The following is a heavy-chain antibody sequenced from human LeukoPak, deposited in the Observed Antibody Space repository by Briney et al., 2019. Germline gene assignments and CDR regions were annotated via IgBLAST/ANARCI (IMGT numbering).Heavy chain of an antibody. CDR1: GYTFTGFC. J-gene: IGHJ1*01. Sequence: GPVKVSCKAPGYTFTGFCIHWVRRAPGQGLEWMGWLNPNSGGTNYAQNFQGRVTMTRDTSISTGYMELSRLRSDDTAVYYCARDLDNYSGSGSYYNGDPLFQHWGQGTLVTVSS. D-gene: IGHD3-10*01. CDR3: ARDLDNYSGSGSYYNGDPLFQH. V-gene: IGHV1-2*02. CDR2: LNPNSGGT.